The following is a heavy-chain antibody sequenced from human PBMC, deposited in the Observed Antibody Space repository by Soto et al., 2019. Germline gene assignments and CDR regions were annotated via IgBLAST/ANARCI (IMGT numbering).Heavy chain of an antibody. CDR3: AREIGGVISDY. Sequence: QVQLVQSGAEVKKPGSSVKVSCKASGGTFSSYAISWVRQAPGQGLEWMGGIIPSAGSASYAQKFQGRVTMTRDTSTSTVYMELSSLRSEDTAVYYCAREIGGVISDYWGQGTLVTVSS. V-gene: IGHV1-69*06. D-gene: IGHD3-3*01. CDR1: GGTFSSYA. J-gene: IGHJ4*02. CDR2: IIPSAGSA.